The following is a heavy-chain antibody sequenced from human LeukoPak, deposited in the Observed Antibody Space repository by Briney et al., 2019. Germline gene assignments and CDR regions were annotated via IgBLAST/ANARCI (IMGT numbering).Heavy chain of an antibody. CDR2: IIPIFGTA. D-gene: IGHD6-19*01. CDR1: GGTFSSYA. Sequence: SVKVSCKASGGTFSSYAISWVRQAPGQGLEWMGGIIPIFGTANYAQKFQGRVTITADESTSTAYMELSSLRSEDTAVYYCARGSVRIAVAGTWDYYYYYMDVWGKGTTVTVSS. J-gene: IGHJ6*03. CDR3: ARGSVRIAVAGTWDYYYYYMDV. V-gene: IGHV1-69*13.